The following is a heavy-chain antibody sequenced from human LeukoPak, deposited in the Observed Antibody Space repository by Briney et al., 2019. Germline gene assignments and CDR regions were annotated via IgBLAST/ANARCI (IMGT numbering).Heavy chain of an antibody. CDR1: EFSFSNFA. CDR3: VRGGPSTWS. V-gene: IGHV3-30-3*01. CDR2: ISYDGSIR. D-gene: IGHD2-15*01. Sequence: GGSLRLSCAASEFSFSNFAMYWVRQAPGKGLEWLAVISYDGSIRYYTDSVKGRFTISRDDAKNTVYLQMNNLRAEDTAVYYCVRGGPSTWSWGQGTLVTVSS. J-gene: IGHJ5*02.